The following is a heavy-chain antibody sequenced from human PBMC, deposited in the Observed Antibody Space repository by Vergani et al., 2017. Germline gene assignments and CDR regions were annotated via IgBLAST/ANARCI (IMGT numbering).Heavy chain of an antibody. J-gene: IGHJ3*02. CDR2: ISGSGGST. D-gene: IGHD4-17*01. V-gene: IGHV3-23*04. Sequence: EVQLVESGGGLVQPGRSLRLSCAASGFTFDDYAMHWVRQAPGKGLEWVSGISGSGGSTYYADSVKGRFTISRDNSKNTLYLQMNSLRAEDTAVYYCAKDRDFGDYLAFDIWGQGTMVTVSS. CDR1: GFTFDDYA. CDR3: AKDRDFGDYLAFDI.